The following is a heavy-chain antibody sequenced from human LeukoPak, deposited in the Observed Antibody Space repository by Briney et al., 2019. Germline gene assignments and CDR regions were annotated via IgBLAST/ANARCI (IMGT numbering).Heavy chain of an antibody. CDR1: GGSIGSYY. J-gene: IGHJ4*02. CDR2: IHYSGST. Sequence: SETLSLTCTVSGGSIGSYYWNWIRQPPGKGLEWIGYIHYSGSTNHNASLRSRVTISVDTSKNQFSLKLSSVTAADTAVYYCARDGVAGGFDYWGQGTLVTVSS. V-gene: IGHV4-59*01. D-gene: IGHD6-19*01. CDR3: ARDGVAGGFDY.